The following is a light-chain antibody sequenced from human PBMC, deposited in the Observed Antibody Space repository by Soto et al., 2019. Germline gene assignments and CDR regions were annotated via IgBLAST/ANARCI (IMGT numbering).Light chain of an antibody. CDR2: RDS. CDR3: HVWDSSTAV. Sequence: SYELTQPLSVSVPLGQTASITSGGNNIGTRNVHWYQQKPGQAPVLVVYRDSNRPSGIPERFSGSNSGNTATLTISRAQAGDEADYYWHVWDSSTAVFGGGTKLTVL. V-gene: IGLV3-9*01. CDR1: NIGTRN. J-gene: IGLJ3*02.